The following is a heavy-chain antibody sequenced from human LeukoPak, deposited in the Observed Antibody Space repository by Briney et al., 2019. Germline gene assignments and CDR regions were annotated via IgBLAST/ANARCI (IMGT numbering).Heavy chain of an antibody. CDR1: GFTFSSYS. J-gene: IGHJ6*03. V-gene: IGHV3-21*01. CDR3: AKDNIAAGMDV. Sequence: GGSLRLSCAASGFTFSSYSMNWVRQAPGRGLEWVSSIGSSSTYIYYADSVKGRFTISRDNAKNSLYLQMNSLRAEDTAVYYCAKDNIAAGMDVWGKGTTVTVSS. D-gene: IGHD6-13*01. CDR2: IGSSSTYI.